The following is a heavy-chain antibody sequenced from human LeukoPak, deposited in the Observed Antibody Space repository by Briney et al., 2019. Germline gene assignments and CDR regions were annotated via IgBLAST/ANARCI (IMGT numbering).Heavy chain of an antibody. CDR2: IGGNSGTI. CDR1: GFTFYDYA. D-gene: IGHD5-12*01. Sequence: GGSLRLSCAASGFTFYDYAMHWVRQALGKGLEWVSSIGGNSGTIGYADAVRGRFTIARDNAKNPLYLQMNSLRAEDTALYSCAKAIAYSGYDYFDYWGQGTLVTVSS. V-gene: IGHV3-9*01. J-gene: IGHJ4*02. CDR3: AKAIAYSGYDYFDY.